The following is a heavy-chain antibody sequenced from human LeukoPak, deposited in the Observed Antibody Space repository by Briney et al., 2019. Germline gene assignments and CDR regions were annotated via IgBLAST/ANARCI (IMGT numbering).Heavy chain of an antibody. D-gene: IGHD2-21*01. J-gene: IGHJ5*02. V-gene: IGHV3-30*02. Sequence: GGSLRLSCATSGFTFSSSAMQWVRQAPGKGLEWVAFIRFDGSIKDYGDSVKGRFTISRDNSRNTLYLQMNSLRFEDTAMYYCASGVIADNLWGQGALVTVSS. CDR1: GFTFSSSA. CDR2: IRFDGSIK. CDR3: ASGVIADNL.